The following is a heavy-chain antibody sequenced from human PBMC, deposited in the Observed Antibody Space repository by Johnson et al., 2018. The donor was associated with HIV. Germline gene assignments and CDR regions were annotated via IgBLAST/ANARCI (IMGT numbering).Heavy chain of an antibody. CDR2: LFSGGTT. Sequence: VQLVESGGGLVQHGGSLRLSCAASGFSVSSYYMSWVRQAPGKGLEWVSVLFSGGTTYYADSVRGRFTISRDNSKNTLFLQMNSLRAEETAVFYCARACRDGYTCDVYDVWGQGTMVTVSS. CDR1: GFSVSSYY. D-gene: IGHD5-24*01. V-gene: IGHV3-66*01. CDR3: ARACRDGYTCDVYDV. J-gene: IGHJ3*01.